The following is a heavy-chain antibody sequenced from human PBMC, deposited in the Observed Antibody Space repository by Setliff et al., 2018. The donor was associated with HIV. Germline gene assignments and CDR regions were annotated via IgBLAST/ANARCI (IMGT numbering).Heavy chain of an antibody. Sequence: PSETLSLTCTVSGDSVSSRSYYWSWIRQPPGKGLEWIGYIYYSGSTNYNPSLKSRVTISVDTSKNHFSLKLSSVIAADTAVYYCARIFGDQGYYYGMDVWGQGTTVTVS. V-gene: IGHV4-61*03. J-gene: IGHJ6*02. CDR2: IYYSGST. CDR1: GDSVSSRSYY. CDR3: ARIFGDQGYYYGMDV. D-gene: IGHD3-3*01.